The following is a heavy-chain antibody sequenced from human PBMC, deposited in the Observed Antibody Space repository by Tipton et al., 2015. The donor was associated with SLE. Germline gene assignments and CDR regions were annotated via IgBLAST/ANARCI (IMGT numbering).Heavy chain of an antibody. CDR1: SFSFSSGYY. Sequence: TLSLTCTVSSFSFSSGYYCGWIRPPPGGGLEWIVSMYHNGNTSYNPSLHNRDTMSVDASKNQFSLDLSSVTAADTAVYYCAKDSGSGNWFDPWGQGTLVTVSS. V-gene: IGHV4-38-2*02. CDR3: AKDSGSGNWFDP. CDR2: MYHNGNT. D-gene: IGHD5-12*01. J-gene: IGHJ5*02.